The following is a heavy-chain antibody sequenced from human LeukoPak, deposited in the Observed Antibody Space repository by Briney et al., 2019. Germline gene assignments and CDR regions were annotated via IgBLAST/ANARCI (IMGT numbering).Heavy chain of an antibody. CDR1: GYTFTSYD. V-gene: IGHV1-8*01. Sequence: ASVKVSCKASGYTFTSYDINWVRQATGQGLEWMGWMNPNSGNTGYAQKFQGRVTMTRNTSISTAYMELSSLRSEDTAVYYCARWSGTYYYDSSGYPLGCWGQGTLVTVSS. CDR3: ARWSGTYYYDSSGYPLGC. CDR2: MNPNSGNT. D-gene: IGHD3-22*01. J-gene: IGHJ4*02.